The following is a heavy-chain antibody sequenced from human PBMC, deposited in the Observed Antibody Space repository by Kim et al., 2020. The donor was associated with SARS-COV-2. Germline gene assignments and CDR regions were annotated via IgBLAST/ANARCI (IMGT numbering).Heavy chain of an antibody. V-gene: IGHV3-74*01. CDR2: IKGDGSII. CDR1: GFSFSGYW. D-gene: IGHD1-26*01. CDR3: VKDGVGAGADLED. Sequence: GGSLRLSCAASGFSFSGYWMYWVRQAPGKGLVWVSRIKGDGSIINYADSVKGRFTISRDNPKNTLYLQMNSLRAEDTAVYYCVKDGVGAGADLEDWGQGTLVTVSS. J-gene: IGHJ4*02.